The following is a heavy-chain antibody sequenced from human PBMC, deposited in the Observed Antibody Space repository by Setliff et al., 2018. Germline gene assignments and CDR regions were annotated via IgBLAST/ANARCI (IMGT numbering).Heavy chain of an antibody. CDR2: INNDGRST. CDR1: GFTFSSHW. V-gene: IGHV3-74*01. CDR3: ARAHSSTLSVHDY. D-gene: IGHD2-2*01. Sequence: PGGSLRLSCAAAGFTFSSHWMHWVHQAPGKRLMWVSRINNDGRSTTYEDSVKGRFTISRDNAKNTLYLQMNSLRAEDTAVYYCARAHSSTLSVHDYWGQGTLVTVSS. J-gene: IGHJ4*02.